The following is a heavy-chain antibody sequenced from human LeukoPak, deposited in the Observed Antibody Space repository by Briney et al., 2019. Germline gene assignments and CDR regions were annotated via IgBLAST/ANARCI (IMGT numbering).Heavy chain of an antibody. CDR2: ISGSGGST. J-gene: IGHJ4*02. CDR1: GFTFSSYA. V-gene: IGHV3-23*01. D-gene: IGHD3-22*01. Sequence: GGSLRLSCAASGFTFSSYAMSWVRQAPGKGLEWVSAISGSGGSTYYADSAKGRFTISRDNSKNTLYLRMNSLRAEDTAVYYCAKDALPYYYDSLHDYWGQGTLVTVSS. CDR3: AKDALPYYYDSLHDY.